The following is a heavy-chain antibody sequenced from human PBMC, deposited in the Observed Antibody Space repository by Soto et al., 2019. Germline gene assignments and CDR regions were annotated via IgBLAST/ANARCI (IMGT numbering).Heavy chain of an antibody. CDR3: AKPASGWYPKLMNGMDV. J-gene: IGHJ6*02. D-gene: IGHD6-19*01. CDR1: GFTFSSYA. V-gene: IGHV3-23*01. Sequence: DVQLLESGGGLVQPGGSLRLSCVVSGFTFSSYAMSWVRQAPGKGLEWVSSISGSGDNIYYADSVKGRFTISRDNSKNRLHLQMNSLRAEDTAVYYCAKPASGWYPKLMNGMDVWGQGTTVTVSS. CDR2: ISGSGDNI.